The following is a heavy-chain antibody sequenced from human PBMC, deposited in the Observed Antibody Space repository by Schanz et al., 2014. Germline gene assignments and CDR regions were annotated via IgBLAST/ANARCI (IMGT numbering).Heavy chain of an antibody. CDR2: IWNNGVTK. J-gene: IGHJ4*02. D-gene: IGHD3-22*01. CDR3: AKDPSHGDYDYYFDY. CDR1: GFTFSSYG. V-gene: IGHV3-33*03. Sequence: QVQLVESGGGVVQFGRSLRLSCVASGFTFSSYGIHWFRQPAGKGLEWVAVIWNNGVTKYYADSVRGRFTISRDRFQNTLYLRMSSLRAEDTAVYYCAKDPSHGDYDYYFDYWGQGTLVTVSS.